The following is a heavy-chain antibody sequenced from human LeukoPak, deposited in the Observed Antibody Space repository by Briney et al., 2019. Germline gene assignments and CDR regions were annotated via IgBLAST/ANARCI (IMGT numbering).Heavy chain of an antibody. J-gene: IGHJ5*02. CDR1: GLTFSNAW. V-gene: IGHV3-15*01. Sequence: GGSLRLSCAVSGLTFSNAWMSWVRQAPGKGLEWVGRIQSKTDSGTTDYAAPVKGRFTISRDDSKNTLYLQMNSLKTDDTAVYYCTTELYCGGDCYPGAWGQGTLVTVSS. D-gene: IGHD2-21*02. CDR2: IQSKTDSGTT. CDR3: TTELYCGGDCYPGA.